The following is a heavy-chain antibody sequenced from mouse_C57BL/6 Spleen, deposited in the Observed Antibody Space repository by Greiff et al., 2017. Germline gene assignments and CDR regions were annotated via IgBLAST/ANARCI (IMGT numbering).Heavy chain of an antibody. CDR2: IYPGDGDT. J-gene: IGHJ2*01. Sequence: VQLVESGPELVKPGASVKISCKASGYAFSSSWMNWVKQRPGKGLEWIGRIYPGDGDTNYNGKFKGKATLTADKSSSTAYMQLSSLTSEVSAVYFCARDGDYYVGYYFGFGGRGTALTVTA. CDR1: GYAFSSSW. D-gene: IGHD1-1*01. CDR3: ARDGDYYVGYYFGF. V-gene: IGHV1-82*01.